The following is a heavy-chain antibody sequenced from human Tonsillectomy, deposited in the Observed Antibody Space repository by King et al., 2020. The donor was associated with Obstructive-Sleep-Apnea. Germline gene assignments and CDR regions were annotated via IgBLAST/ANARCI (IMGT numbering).Heavy chain of an antibody. CDR3: ARKGASVSIDY. Sequence: VQLQESGPGLVKPSQTLSLTCTVSGGSISSGGYYWSWIRQHPGKGLEWIGYTYYIGSTYYNPSPQSRGTISVDKSKNQFSLKLSSVTAADTAVYYCARKGASVSIDYWGQGTLVTVSS. V-gene: IGHV4-31*03. J-gene: IGHJ4*02. CDR2: TYYIGST. CDR1: GGSISSGGYY. D-gene: IGHD3-16*01.